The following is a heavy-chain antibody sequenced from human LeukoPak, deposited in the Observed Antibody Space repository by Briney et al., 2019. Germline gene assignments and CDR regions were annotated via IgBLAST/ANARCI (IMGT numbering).Heavy chain of an antibody. CDR1: GFSLSNYW. D-gene: IGHD3-10*01. Sequence: AGRSLRLSRAASGFSLSNYWMSWVRQAPGKGLEWVANITQDGSDKYYVGSLMGRFTISNDNAKNSVYLQTNSLRPEDTAIYYCAWYGVTHGLDVWGQGTTVTVSS. J-gene: IGHJ6*02. CDR3: AWYGVTHGLDV. V-gene: IGHV3-7*01. CDR2: ITQDGSDK.